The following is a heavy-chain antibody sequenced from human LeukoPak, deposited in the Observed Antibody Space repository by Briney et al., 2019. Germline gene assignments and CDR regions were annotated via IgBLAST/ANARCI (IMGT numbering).Heavy chain of an antibody. CDR1: GYSISGGYY. CDR3: ARCRSPEGRWFDP. Sequence: PSETLSLTCAVSGYSISGGYYWGWIRQPPGKGLEWIGSIYHSGSTYYNPSLKSRVTISVDTSKNQFSLKLSSVTAADTAVYYCARCRSPEGRWFDPWGQGTLVTVSS. CDR2: IYHSGST. J-gene: IGHJ5*02. V-gene: IGHV4-38-2*01. D-gene: IGHD6-6*01.